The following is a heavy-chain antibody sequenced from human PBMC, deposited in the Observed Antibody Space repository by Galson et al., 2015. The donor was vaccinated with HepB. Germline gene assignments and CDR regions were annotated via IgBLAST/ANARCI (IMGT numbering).Heavy chain of an antibody. D-gene: IGHD3-22*01. V-gene: IGHV2-70*01. Sequence: PALVKPTQTLTLTCTFSGFSLSTSGMCVSWIRQPPGKALEWLALIDWDDDKYYSTSLKTRLTISKDTSKNQVVLTMTNMDPVDTATYYCARLYYYDRNRAFDIWDQGTMVTVSS. J-gene: IGHJ3*02. CDR1: GFSLSTSGMC. CDR2: IDWDDDK. CDR3: ARLYYYDRNRAFDI.